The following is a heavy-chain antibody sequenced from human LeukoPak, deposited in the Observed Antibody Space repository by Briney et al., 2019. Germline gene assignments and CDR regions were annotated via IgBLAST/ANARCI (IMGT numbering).Heavy chain of an antibody. D-gene: IGHD2-8*01. V-gene: IGHV4-34*01. CDR1: GGSFSGSH. J-gene: IGHJ4*02. CDR3: ARGLVLMVYAIGFDY. Sequence: SETLSLTCAGYGGSFSGSHWSWIRQPPGKGLEGIGEINHSGSTNYNPSLKSRVTISVDTSKIQFSLKLSSVTAAETAVYYCARGLVLMVYAIGFDYWGQGTLVTVSS. CDR2: INHSGST.